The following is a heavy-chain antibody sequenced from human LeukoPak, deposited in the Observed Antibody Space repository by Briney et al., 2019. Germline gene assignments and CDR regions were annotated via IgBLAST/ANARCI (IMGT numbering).Heavy chain of an antibody. CDR2: IGGNSNFI. CDR3: AKADGGWGVIIKD. V-gene: IGHV3-23*01. Sequence: GGSLRLSCAASGFTFSDYAMSWVRQAPGQGREWVSAIGGNSNFIYYAEYVKGRFTISRDNSKETLYLQVNSLRAEDTAVYYCAKADGGWGVIIKDWGQGTLVTVSS. D-gene: IGHD3-10*01. CDR1: GFTFSDYA. J-gene: IGHJ4*02.